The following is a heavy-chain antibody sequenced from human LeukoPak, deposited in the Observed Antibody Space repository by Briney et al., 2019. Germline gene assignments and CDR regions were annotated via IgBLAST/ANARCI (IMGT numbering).Heavy chain of an antibody. Sequence: PSETLSLTCAVSGYSISSGYYWGWIRQPPGKGLEWIGSIYHSGSTYYNPSLRSRVTISVDTSKNQFSLKLSSVTAADTAVYYCASGDSYGLFDYWGQGTLVTVSS. CDR1: GYSISSGYY. CDR2: IYHSGST. D-gene: IGHD5-18*01. J-gene: IGHJ4*02. CDR3: ASGDSYGLFDY. V-gene: IGHV4-38-2*01.